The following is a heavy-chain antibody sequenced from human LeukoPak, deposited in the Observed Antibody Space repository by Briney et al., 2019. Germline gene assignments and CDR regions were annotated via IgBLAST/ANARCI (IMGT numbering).Heavy chain of an antibody. Sequence: GGSLRLSCAASGFTFRRYSMNWVRQAPGKGLEWVSTISSGSDYIYYADSVRGRFTISRDNFRNSVFLEVNSLRAEDTAIYYCARDLSLSMPGGFDYWGQGILVTVSS. D-gene: IGHD1-26*01. CDR3: ARDLSLSMPGGFDY. CDR2: ISSGSDYI. J-gene: IGHJ4*02. V-gene: IGHV3-21*01. CDR1: GFTFRRYS.